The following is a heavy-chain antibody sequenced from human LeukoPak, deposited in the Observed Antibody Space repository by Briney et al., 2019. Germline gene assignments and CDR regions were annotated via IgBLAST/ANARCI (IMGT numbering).Heavy chain of an antibody. CDR2: ISRSGEST. J-gene: IGHJ4*02. CDR3: AKDYAVGSIDY. D-gene: IGHD3-16*01. V-gene: IGHV3-23*01. Sequence: GGTLRLSCAASGFTFSSYGMSWIRQAPGKGLEWVSSISRSGESTFYADSVRGRFTISRDNSKNTVSLQMESLRAEGTALYYCAKDYAVGSIDYWGQGTLVTVSS. CDR1: GFTFSSYG.